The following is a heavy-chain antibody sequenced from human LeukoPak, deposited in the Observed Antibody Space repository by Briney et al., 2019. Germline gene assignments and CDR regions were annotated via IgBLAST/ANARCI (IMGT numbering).Heavy chain of an antibody. CDR1: GYTLTELS. D-gene: IGHD3-16*02. Sequence: ASVKVSCKVSGYTLTELSMHWVRQAPGKGLEWMGGFDPEDGETIYAQKFQGRGTMTEDTSTDTACMELSSLRSEDTAVYYCASMITFGGVIVPPRYWGQGTLVTVSS. V-gene: IGHV1-24*01. CDR2: FDPEDGET. CDR3: ASMITFGGVIVPPRY. J-gene: IGHJ4*02.